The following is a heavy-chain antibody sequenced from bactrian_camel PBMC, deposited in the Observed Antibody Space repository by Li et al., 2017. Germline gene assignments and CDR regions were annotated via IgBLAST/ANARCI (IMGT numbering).Heavy chain of an antibody. CDR1: GVFGFTFSSYD. V-gene: IGHV3S40*01. J-gene: IGHJ4*01. CDR3: APLRASISQYSY. Sequence: VQLVESGGGLVQPGGSLRLSCVTSGVFGFTFSSYDMSWVRQAPGKGLEWVAAVVSGGETTSYADSVKSRFTISRDNAKDTVYLQMTRLKIEDTAVYYCAPLRASISQYSYWGQGTQVTVS. D-gene: IGHD1*01. CDR2: VVSGGETT.